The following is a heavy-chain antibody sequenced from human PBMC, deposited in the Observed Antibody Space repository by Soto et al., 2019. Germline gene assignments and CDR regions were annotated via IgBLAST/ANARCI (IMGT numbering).Heavy chain of an antibody. CDR3: ARGSQYPWPQNVIEY. J-gene: IGHJ4*02. CDR1: GFTFSTYC. Sequence: PGGSVRLSCAASGFTFSTYCMHWVRQAPGTGLVWVSRLNSDGRTTTYADSVKGRFTISRDNVKTTLYLQMSSVRVEDTSVYYCARGSQYPWPQNVIEYWGVGILVT. V-gene: IGHV3-74*01. CDR2: LNSDGRTT. D-gene: IGHD1-1*01.